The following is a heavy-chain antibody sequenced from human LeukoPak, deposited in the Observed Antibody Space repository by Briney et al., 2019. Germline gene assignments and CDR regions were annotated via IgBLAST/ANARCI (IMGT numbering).Heavy chain of an antibody. CDR2: IFYAGST. Sequence: SETLSLTWTVSGGSIRSYYWSWIRQPPGNGRGWIGYIFYAGSTTYNPSLKSRVTISLDTSKNQFSLKLNSVTAADTAVYYCASGERGYSYGPLDYWGQGTLVTVSS. CDR1: GGSIRSYY. CDR3: ASGERGYSYGPLDY. V-gene: IGHV4-59*08. J-gene: IGHJ4*02. D-gene: IGHD5-18*01.